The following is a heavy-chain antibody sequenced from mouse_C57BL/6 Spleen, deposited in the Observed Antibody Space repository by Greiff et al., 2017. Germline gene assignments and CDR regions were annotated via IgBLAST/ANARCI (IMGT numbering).Heavy chain of an antibody. CDR3: ASELGRRCDFDY. V-gene: IGHV1-69*01. D-gene: IGHD4-1*01. Sequence: QVQLQQPGAELVMPGASVKLSCKASGYTFTSYWMHWVKQRPGQGLEWIGEIDPSDSYTNYNQKFKGKSTLTVDKSSSTAYMQLSSLTSEDSAVYDCASELGRRCDFDYWGQGTTLTVSS. J-gene: IGHJ2*01. CDR2: IDPSDSYT. CDR1: GYTFTSYW.